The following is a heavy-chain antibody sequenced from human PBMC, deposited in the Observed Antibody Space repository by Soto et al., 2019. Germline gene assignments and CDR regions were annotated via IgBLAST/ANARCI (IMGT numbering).Heavy chain of an antibody. CDR2: INYSGDT. CDR1: GGSLRGHY. CDR3: ARQGYGGLHGLVDV. D-gene: IGHD3-10*01. Sequence: QVQLQESGPRLVKPSETLSLTCTVSGGSLRGHYCSWFRQPPGKGLEWVGYINYSGDTYYNPSLESRVTMSVDTSNNQYSLMINSLTATDTAVYYCARQGYGGLHGLVDVWGQGTTVTVSS. V-gene: IGHV4-59*08. J-gene: IGHJ6*02.